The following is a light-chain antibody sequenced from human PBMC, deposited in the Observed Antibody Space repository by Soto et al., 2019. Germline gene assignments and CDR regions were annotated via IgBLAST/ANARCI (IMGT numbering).Light chain of an antibody. CDR2: GAS. CDR1: QSVSSNY. J-gene: IGKJ2*01. Sequence: EIVLTQSPGTLSLSPGERATLSCRASQSVSSNYLARYQHKPGQAPKLLIYGASRGAAGIPDTFSGSGSGTDFTHTISRLEPEDFAVDFCQQYGRSPMFTFGQGTKLEIK. CDR3: QQYGRSPMFT. V-gene: IGKV3-20*01.